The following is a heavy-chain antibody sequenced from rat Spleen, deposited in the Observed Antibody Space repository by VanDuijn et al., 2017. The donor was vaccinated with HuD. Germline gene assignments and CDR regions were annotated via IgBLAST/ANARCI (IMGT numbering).Heavy chain of an antibody. D-gene: IGHD4-3*01. Sequence: EVQLVESDGGLVQPGRSLKLSCAASGFTFSDYNMAWVRQAPKKGLEWVATISYDGSSTYYRDSVKGRFTISRDNAKSTLYLQMDSLRSEDTATYYCARHRSGCDYWGQGVMVTVSS. J-gene: IGHJ2*01. CDR1: GFTFSDYN. V-gene: IGHV5-7*01. CDR2: ISYDGSST. CDR3: ARHRSGCDY.